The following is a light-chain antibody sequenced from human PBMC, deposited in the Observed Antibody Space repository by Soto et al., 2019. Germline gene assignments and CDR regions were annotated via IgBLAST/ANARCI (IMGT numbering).Light chain of an antibody. CDR2: GNS. V-gene: IGLV1-40*01. CDR3: QSYDSSLSALYV. J-gene: IGLJ1*01. Sequence: QSVLTQPPSVSGAPGQRVTISGTGSSSNIGAGYDVHWYQQLPGTAPKLLIYGNSNRPSGVPDRFSGSKSGTSASLAITGLQAEDEADYYCQSYDSSLSALYVFGTGTKFTVL. CDR1: SSNIGAGYD.